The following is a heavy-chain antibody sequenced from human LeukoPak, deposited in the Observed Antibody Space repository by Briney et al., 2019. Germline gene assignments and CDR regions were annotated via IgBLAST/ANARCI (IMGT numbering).Heavy chain of an antibody. Sequence: SGGSLRLSCAASGFTFSSYGMHWVRQAPGKGLEWVAVIWYGGSNKYYADSVKGRFTISRDNSKNTLYLQMNSLRAEDTAVYYCAKDSDFWSGYSGDPTPALDYWGQGTLVTVSS. CDR2: IWYGGSNK. CDR3: AKDSDFWSGYSGDPTPALDY. D-gene: IGHD3-3*01. V-gene: IGHV3-30*02. J-gene: IGHJ4*02. CDR1: GFTFSSYG.